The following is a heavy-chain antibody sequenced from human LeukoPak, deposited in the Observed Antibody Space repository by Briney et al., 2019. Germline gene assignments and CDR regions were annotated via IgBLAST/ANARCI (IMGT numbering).Heavy chain of an antibody. CDR1: GYTFTSYY. Sequence: ASVKVSCKASGYTFTSYYMHWVRQAPGQGLEWMGIINPSGGSTSYAQKFQGRVTMTEDTSTDTAYMELSSLRSEDTAVYYCATDFAPSISYYYYGMDVWGQGTTVTVSS. V-gene: IGHV1-46*01. D-gene: IGHD3-3*02. J-gene: IGHJ6*02. CDR2: INPSGGST. CDR3: ATDFAPSISYYYYGMDV.